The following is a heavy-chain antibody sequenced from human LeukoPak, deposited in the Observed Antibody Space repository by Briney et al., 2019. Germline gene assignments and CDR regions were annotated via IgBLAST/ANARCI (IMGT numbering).Heavy chain of an antibody. CDR3: ARDRRLGLSSPNYYYYMDV. CDR1: GGSISSGDYY. Sequence: SQTLSLTXTVSGGSISSGDYYWSWIGQPPGKGLEWIGYIYYSGSTYYNPSLKSRVTISVDTSKNQFSLKLSSVTAADTAVYYCARDRRLGLSSPNYYYYMDVWGKGTTVTVSS. V-gene: IGHV4-30-4*08. J-gene: IGHJ6*03. D-gene: IGHD3-16*01. CDR2: IYYSGST.